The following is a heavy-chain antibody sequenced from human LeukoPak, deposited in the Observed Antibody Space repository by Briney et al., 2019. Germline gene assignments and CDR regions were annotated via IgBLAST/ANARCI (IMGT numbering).Heavy chain of an antibody. CDR2: ISYDGSNK. CDR3: ARDQSSSWYSVGSTPDY. Sequence: GGSLRLSCAASGFTFSSYAMHWVRQAPGKGLEWVAVISYDGSNKYYADSVKGRFTISRDNSKNTLYLQMNSLRAEDTAVYYCARDQSSSWYSVGSTPDYWGQGTLVTVSS. V-gene: IGHV3-30*04. J-gene: IGHJ4*02. D-gene: IGHD6-13*01. CDR1: GFTFSSYA.